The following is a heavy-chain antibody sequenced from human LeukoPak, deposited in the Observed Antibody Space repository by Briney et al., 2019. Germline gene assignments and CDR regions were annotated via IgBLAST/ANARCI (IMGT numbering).Heavy chain of an antibody. V-gene: IGHV1-3*04. CDR3: ARVLYYDILTGYPPDY. CDR2: INTGNGDT. D-gene: IGHD3-9*01. Sequence: ASVKVSCKASGYTFTTYAIHWVRQAPGQRLEWLGWINTGNGDTRYSQTFQGRVTITRDTSASTAYMELSSLRPEDTAVYYCARVLYYDILTGYPPDYWGQGTLVTVSS. CDR1: GYTFTTYA. J-gene: IGHJ4*02.